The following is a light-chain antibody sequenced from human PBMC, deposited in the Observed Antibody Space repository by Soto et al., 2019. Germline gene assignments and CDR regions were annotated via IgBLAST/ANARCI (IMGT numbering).Light chain of an antibody. CDR3: KQYNSYPMT. CDR2: DAS. Sequence: DIQMTQSPSTLSPSVVYRVTITCRASQIISDSLAWYQQKPGKAPYLLISDASSLERGAPSRFSGRGSGTEFTLSISSLQPDDFATYYCKQYNSYPMTVGQGTRLEIK. J-gene: IGKJ5*01. CDR1: QIISDS. V-gene: IGKV1-5*01.